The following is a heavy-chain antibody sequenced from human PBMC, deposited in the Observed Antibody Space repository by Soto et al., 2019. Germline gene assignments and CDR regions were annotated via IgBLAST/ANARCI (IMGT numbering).Heavy chain of an antibody. D-gene: IGHD6-13*01. J-gene: IGHJ4*02. CDR1: GFTFSSYW. CDR2: IKQDGSEK. Sequence: LSLTCAASGFTFSSYWMSWVRQAPGKGLEWVANIKQDGSEKYYVDSVKGRFTISRDNAKSSLYLQMNSLRDDDTALYYCARDHSVTAAGIGGYWGQGTLVTVSS. V-gene: IGHV3-7*01. CDR3: ARDHSVTAAGIGGY.